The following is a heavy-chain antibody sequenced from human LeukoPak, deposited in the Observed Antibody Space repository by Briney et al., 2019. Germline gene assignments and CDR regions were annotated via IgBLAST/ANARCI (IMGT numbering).Heavy chain of an antibody. CDR3: AREAVTMTFDY. D-gene: IGHD3-22*01. CDR2: ISYDGSNK. J-gene: IGHJ4*02. CDR1: GFTFSSYA. V-gene: IGHV3-30-3*01. Sequence: GGSLRLSCAASGFTFSSYAMHWVRQAPGKGLEWVAVISYDGSNKYYADSVKGRFTISRDNSKNTLYLQMNSLRAEDTAVYYCAREAVTMTFDYWGQGTLVTVSS.